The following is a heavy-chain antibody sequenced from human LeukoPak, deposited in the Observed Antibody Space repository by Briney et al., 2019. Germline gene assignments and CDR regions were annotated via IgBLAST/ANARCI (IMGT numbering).Heavy chain of an antibody. CDR3: RTYRSGHY. J-gene: IGHJ4*02. D-gene: IGHD6-19*01. Sequence: PGGSLKLSCAASGFTFSGSDIHWVRQASGKGLEWVGRVQTKPKSYATAYAASLKGRFIISRDDSVNTAYLQMNSLRTEDTAVYYCRTYRSGHYWGQGTLVTVSS. CDR1: GFTFSGSD. CDR2: VQTKPKSYAT. V-gene: IGHV3-73*01.